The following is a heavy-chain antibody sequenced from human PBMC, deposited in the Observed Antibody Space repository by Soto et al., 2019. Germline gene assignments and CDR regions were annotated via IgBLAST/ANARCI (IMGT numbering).Heavy chain of an antibody. CDR3: TRWDGRCSGGSCFFDS. V-gene: IGHV3-7*01. CDR2: INEDGTKR. J-gene: IGHJ4*02. D-gene: IGHD2-15*01. CDR1: GFSLTQYW. Sequence: GGSLRLSCIASGFSLTQYWMSWVRQTPRKGLEWVAKINEDGTKRDYMESVEGRFTISRDNAKNSVSLQMNSLRADDTAVYFCTRWDGRCSGGSCFFDSWGQGTLVTVSS.